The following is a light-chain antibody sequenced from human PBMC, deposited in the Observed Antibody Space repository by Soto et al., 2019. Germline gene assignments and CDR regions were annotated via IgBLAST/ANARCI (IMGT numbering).Light chain of an antibody. V-gene: IGKV1-27*01. J-gene: IGKJ1*01. Sequence: DIQMTQSPSSLSASVGDRVTITCRASQGISNYLAWYQQKPGEVPKLLIYEASTLRPGVPSRFSGSGSGTDFTLTISSLLPEDVATYYCQKFNSVPPLTFGHGTKVESK. CDR1: QGISNY. CDR3: QKFNSVPPLT. CDR2: EAS.